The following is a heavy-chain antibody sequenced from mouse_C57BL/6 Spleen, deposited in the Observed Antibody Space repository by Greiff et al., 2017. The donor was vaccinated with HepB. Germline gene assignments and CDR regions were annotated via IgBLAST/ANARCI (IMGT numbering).Heavy chain of an antibody. CDR1: GYTFTSYT. V-gene: IGHV1-4*01. CDR2: INPSSGYT. J-gene: IGHJ4*01. CDR3: ARGGGYYAMDY. Sequence: QVQLKESGAELARPGASVKMSCKASGYTFTSYTMHLVKQRPGQGLEWIGYINPSSGYTKYNQKFKDKATLTADKSSSTAYMQLSSLTSEDSAVYYCARGGGYYAMDYWGQGTSVTVSS.